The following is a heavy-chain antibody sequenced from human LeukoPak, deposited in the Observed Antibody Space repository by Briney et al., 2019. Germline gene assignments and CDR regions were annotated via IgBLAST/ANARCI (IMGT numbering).Heavy chain of an antibody. D-gene: IGHD4-17*01. CDR1: GFTVSSNY. CDR2: IYSGGST. Sequence: GGSLRLSCAAFGFTVSSNYMSWVRQAQGKGLEWVSAIYSGGSTYYADSVKGRFTISRDNSKNTLYLQMNSLRAEDTAVYYCTTGGDYGDYYYYYGMDVWGQGTTVTVSS. J-gene: IGHJ6*02. V-gene: IGHV3-66*01. CDR3: TTGGDYGDYYYYYGMDV.